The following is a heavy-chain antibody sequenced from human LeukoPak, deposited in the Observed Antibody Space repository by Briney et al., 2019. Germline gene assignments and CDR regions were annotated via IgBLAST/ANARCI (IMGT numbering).Heavy chain of an antibody. CDR3: AREGQQLVPPPYYFDY. CDR2: ISYDGSNK. D-gene: IGHD6-13*01. CDR1: GFTFSSYA. J-gene: IGHJ4*02. Sequence: GGSLRLSCAASGFTFSSYAMHWVRQAPGKGLEWVAVISYDGSNKYYADSVKGRFTISRDNSKNTLYLQMNSLRAEDTAVYYCAREGQQLVPPPYYFDYWGQGTLVTVSS. V-gene: IGHV3-30*04.